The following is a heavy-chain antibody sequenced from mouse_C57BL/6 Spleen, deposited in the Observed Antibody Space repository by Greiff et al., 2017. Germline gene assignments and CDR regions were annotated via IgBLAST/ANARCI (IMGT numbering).Heavy chain of an antibody. CDR3: ARHYYGNYHVPDV. J-gene: IGHJ1*03. D-gene: IGHD2-1*01. V-gene: IGHV1-80*01. Sequence: VQRVESGAELVKPGASVKISCKASGYAFSSYWMNWVKQRPGKGLEWIGQIYPGDGDTNYNGKFKGKATLTADKSSSTAYMQLSSLTSEDSAVYFCARHYYGNYHVPDVWGTGTTVTVSS. CDR1: GYAFSSYW. CDR2: IYPGDGDT.